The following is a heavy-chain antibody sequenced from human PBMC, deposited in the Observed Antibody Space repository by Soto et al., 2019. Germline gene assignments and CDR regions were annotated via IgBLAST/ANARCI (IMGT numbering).Heavy chain of an antibody. CDR1: GGSISSGGYY. V-gene: IGHV4-31*03. D-gene: IGHD3-9*01. CDR3: ARARPYITKLGWYFDL. J-gene: IGHJ2*01. CDR2: IYYSGST. Sequence: QVQLQESGPGLVKPSQTLSLTCTVSGGSISSGGYYWSWIRQHPGKGLEWIGYIYYSGSTYYNPSLKSRVTLSVDTSKNQFSLKLSSVTAADTAVYYCARARPYITKLGWYFDLWGRGTLVTVSS.